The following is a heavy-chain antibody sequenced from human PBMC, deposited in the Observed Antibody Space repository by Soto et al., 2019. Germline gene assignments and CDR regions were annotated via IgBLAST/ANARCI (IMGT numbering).Heavy chain of an antibody. J-gene: IGHJ6*02. CDR2: MYYSGST. CDR3: AREVGSLRGGYDYYGMDV. CDR1: GGSISSRSYY. Sequence: SETLSLTCTVSGGSISSRSYYWGWIRQPPGKGLEWIGSMYYSGSTYYNPSLQSRITISVDTAKNQFFLKLSSVTAADTAVYYCAREVGSLRGGYDYYGMDVWGQGTTVTVSS. V-gene: IGHV4-39*02. D-gene: IGHD4-17*01.